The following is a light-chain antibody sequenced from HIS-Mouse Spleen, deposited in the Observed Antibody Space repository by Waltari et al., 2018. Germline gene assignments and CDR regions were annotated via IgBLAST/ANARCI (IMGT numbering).Light chain of an antibody. CDR1: SLRSYY. CDR3: NSRDSSGNHLV. Sequence: SSELTQDPAVSVALGQTVRITCQGDSLRSYYASWYQQKPGQAPALVIYGKNNRTAGIPDRYSCSGSGNTASLTIPAAQAEDEADYYCNSRDSSGNHLVFGGGTKLTVL. CDR2: GKN. J-gene: IGLJ2*01. V-gene: IGLV3-19*01.